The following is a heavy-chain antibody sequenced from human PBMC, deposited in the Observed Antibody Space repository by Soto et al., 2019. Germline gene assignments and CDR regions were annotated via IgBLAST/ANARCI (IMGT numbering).Heavy chain of an antibody. J-gene: IGHJ6*02. Sequence: EVQLVESGGGLVQPGGSLRLSCVASGIPVSSNYMTWVRQAPGKGLEWVSVLHGGGDTYYANSVKGRFTISRHDSTNTLFLQMNSLTAEDTAVYYCARDAPYYYASRMDVWGQGTTVTVSS. CDR1: GIPVSSNY. D-gene: IGHD3-10*01. V-gene: IGHV3-53*04. CDR2: LHGGGDT. CDR3: ARDAPYYYASRMDV.